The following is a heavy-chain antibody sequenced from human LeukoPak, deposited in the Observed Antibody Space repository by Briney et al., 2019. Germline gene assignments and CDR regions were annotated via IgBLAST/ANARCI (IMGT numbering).Heavy chain of an antibody. CDR2: INPSGGST. J-gene: IGHJ3*02. CDR3: ARSLYDYGDYSDAFDI. D-gene: IGHD4-17*01. V-gene: IGHV1-46*01. Sequence: ASVKVSCKASGYTFTDYYIHWVRQAPGQGLEWMGIINPSGGSTSYAQKFQGRVTMTRDTSTSTVYMELSSLRSEDTAVYYCARSLYDYGDYSDAFDIWGQGTMVTVSS. CDR1: GYTFTDYY.